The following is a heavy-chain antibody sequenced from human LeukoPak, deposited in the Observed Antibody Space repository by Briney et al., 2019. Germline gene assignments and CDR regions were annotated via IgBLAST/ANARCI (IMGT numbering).Heavy chain of an antibody. D-gene: IGHD3-9*01. Sequence: GGSLRLSCAASGFTFSLYWMNWFRRAPGKGLEWVANIKQGGSEKNYVDSVKGRFTISRDNAKNSLYLQMNNLRVEDTAMYYCAGGTGFIIKDWGQGTLVTVSS. CDR3: AGGTGFIIKD. CDR1: GFTFSLYW. CDR2: IKQGGSEK. V-gene: IGHV3-7*03. J-gene: IGHJ4*02.